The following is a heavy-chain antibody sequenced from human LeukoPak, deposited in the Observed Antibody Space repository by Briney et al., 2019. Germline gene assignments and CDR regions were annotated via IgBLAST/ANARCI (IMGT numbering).Heavy chain of an antibody. CDR1: GDSISSGDYY. CDR2: ISSSGST. D-gene: IGHD3-10*01. Sequence: SETLSLTCTVSGDSISSGDYYWSSIRQPAGKGLEWIGRISSSGSTNYNPSLRSRVTISVDTSKNQFSLKLSSVTAADTAVYYCARDKSRTYGSADAFDIWGQGTMVTVSS. J-gene: IGHJ3*02. CDR3: ARDKSRTYGSADAFDI. V-gene: IGHV4-61*02.